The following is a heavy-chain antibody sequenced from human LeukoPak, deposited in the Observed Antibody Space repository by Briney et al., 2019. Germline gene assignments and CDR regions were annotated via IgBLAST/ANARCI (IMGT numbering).Heavy chain of an antibody. V-gene: IGHV4-59*01. J-gene: IGHJ5*02. CDR1: GGSISSYY. Sequence: SETLSLTCTVSGGSISSYYWSWIRQPPGKGLEWIGYIYYSGSTYYNPSLKSRVTISVDTSKNQFSLKLSSVTAADTAVYYCARWVPAAIGWFDPWGQGTLVTVSS. D-gene: IGHD2-2*02. CDR2: IYYSGST. CDR3: ARWVPAAIGWFDP.